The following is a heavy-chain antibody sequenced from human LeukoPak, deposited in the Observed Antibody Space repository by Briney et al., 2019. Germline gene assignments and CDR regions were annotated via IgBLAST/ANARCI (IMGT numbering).Heavy chain of an antibody. J-gene: IGHJ6*02. CDR2: IYYSGST. CDR1: GDSISSYY. CDR3: ARDPSGSYYAGSYNYYYGMDV. V-gene: IGHV4-59*01. Sequence: SETLSLTCTVSGDSISSYYWSWIRQPPGKGLERVGYIYYSGSTNYNPSLRSRVTISVDTSKNQYSLTLTSVTAADTAVYYCARDPSGSYYAGSYNYYYGMDVWGQGTTVTVS. D-gene: IGHD1-26*01.